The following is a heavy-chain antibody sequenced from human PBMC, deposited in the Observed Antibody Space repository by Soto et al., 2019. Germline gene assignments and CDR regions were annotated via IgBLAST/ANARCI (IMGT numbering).Heavy chain of an antibody. CDR2: IRGSGGST. Sequence: EVQLLESGGGLENPGGSLRLSCAASGSSFSSYAMSWVRQAPGKGLEWVSGIRGSGGSTYYADSVKGRFTISRDNSKATLFLQMNSLRPADTAVYYCGGFCTNGLFSNAGFDWGQGTLVTVSS. V-gene: IGHV3-23*01. CDR1: GSSFSSYA. J-gene: IGHJ4*02. CDR3: GGFCTNGLFSNAGFD. D-gene: IGHD2-8*01.